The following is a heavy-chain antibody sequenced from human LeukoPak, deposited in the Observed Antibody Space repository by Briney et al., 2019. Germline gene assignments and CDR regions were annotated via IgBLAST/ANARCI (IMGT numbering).Heavy chain of an antibody. D-gene: IGHD1-26*01. CDR3: ARGKSGSYLTSPFDY. CDR2: IYPGDSDT. J-gene: IGHJ4*02. CDR1: GYSFTSYW. Sequence: GESLKISCKGSGYSFTSYWIGWVRQMPGKGLEWMGIIYPGDSDTRYSPSFQGQVTTSADKSISTAYLQWSSLKASDTAMYYCARGKSGSYLTSPFDYWGQGTLVTVSS. V-gene: IGHV5-51*01.